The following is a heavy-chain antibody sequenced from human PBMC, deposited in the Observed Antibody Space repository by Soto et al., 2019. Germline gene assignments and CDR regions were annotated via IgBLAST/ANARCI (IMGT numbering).Heavy chain of an antibody. J-gene: IGHJ6*02. D-gene: IGHD6-19*01. Sequence: PGGSLRLSCAASGFTFSSYAMSWVRQAPGKGLEWVSAISGSGGSTYYADSVKGRFTISRDDSKNTLYLQMNSLRAEDTAVYYCAKDGYSSGWPEVLYGMDVWGQGTTVTVSS. CDR2: ISGSGGST. CDR1: GFTFSSYA. CDR3: AKDGYSSGWPEVLYGMDV. V-gene: IGHV3-23*01.